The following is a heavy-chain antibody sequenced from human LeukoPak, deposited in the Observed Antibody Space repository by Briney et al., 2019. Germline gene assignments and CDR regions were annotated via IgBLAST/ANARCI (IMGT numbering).Heavy chain of an antibody. D-gene: IGHD5-12*01. CDR3: ARLGFTQQDFDY. J-gene: IGHJ4*02. Sequence: ASVKVSCKASGYTFTSYDINWVRQATGQGLEWMGWMNPNSGNTGYAQKFQGRVTMTRNTSISTAYMELSSLRSEDTAVYYCARLGFTQQDFDYWGQGTLVTVSS. CDR1: GYTFTSYD. V-gene: IGHV1-8*01. CDR2: MNPNSGNT.